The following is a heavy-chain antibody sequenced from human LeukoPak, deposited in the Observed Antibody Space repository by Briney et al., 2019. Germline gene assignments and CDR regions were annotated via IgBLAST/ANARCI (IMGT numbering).Heavy chain of an antibody. CDR2: INHSGGT. CDR1: GGSFSGYY. V-gene: IGHV4-34*01. D-gene: IGHD4-17*01. Sequence: SETLSLTCAVYGGSFSGYYWSWIRQPPGKGLEWIGEINHSGGTNYNPSLKSRVTISVDTSKNQFSLKLSSVTAADTAVYYCASRAVTTFDYWGQGTLVTVSS. CDR3: ASRAVTTFDY. J-gene: IGHJ4*02.